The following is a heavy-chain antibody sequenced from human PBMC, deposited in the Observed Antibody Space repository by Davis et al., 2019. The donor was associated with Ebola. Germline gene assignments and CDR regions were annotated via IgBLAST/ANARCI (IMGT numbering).Heavy chain of an antibody. Sequence: GSLRLSCAASGFTFSSYSMNWVRQAPGKGLEWIGEINHSGSTNYNPSLKSRVTISVDTSKNQFSLKLSSVTAADTAVYYCARGNWNYVDYWGQGTLVTVSS. CDR3: ARGNWNYVDY. CDR2: INHSGST. CDR1: GFTFSSYS. J-gene: IGHJ4*02. V-gene: IGHV4-34*01. D-gene: IGHD1-1*01.